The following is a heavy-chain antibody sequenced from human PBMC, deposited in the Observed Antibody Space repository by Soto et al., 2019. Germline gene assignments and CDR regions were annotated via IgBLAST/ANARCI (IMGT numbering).Heavy chain of an antibody. V-gene: IGHV3-7*01. CDR2: IKQYGSEK. CDR1: GFTFCSYW. CDR3: ARATDRYDFWSGYPYYYYYMDV. Sequence: PGGSLRLSCAASGFTFCSYWMSWVRPAPGKGLEGVAKIKQYGSEKYYVDSVKGRFTISRDNAKNSLYLQMNSLRAEDTAVYYCARATDRYDFWSGYPYYYYYMDVWGKGTTVTVSS. J-gene: IGHJ6*03. D-gene: IGHD3-3*01.